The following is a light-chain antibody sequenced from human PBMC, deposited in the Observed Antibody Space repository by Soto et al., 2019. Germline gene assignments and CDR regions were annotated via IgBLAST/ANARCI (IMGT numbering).Light chain of an antibody. CDR1: QSITTY. Sequence: DIQMTQSPSSLSASVGDRVTITCRASQSITTYLNWYRQKPGKAPKLLIYAASSLQSGVPSRFSGSGSETEFTLSISSLQPEDFATYFCQQIYSAPLTFVGGTKLGIK. CDR2: AAS. J-gene: IGKJ4*01. V-gene: IGKV1-39*01. CDR3: QQIYSAPLT.